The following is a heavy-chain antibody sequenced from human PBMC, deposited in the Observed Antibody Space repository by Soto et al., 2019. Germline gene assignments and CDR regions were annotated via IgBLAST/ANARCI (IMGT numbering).Heavy chain of an antibody. Sequence: ASVKGSCKASGYTFTGPFIHWVRQAPGQGLEWMGWINPNSGATKYAQKFQGRVTMTRDTSISTAYMEPTLLRSDDTAIYYCARGGGTILAPVPLGEVTLFTVSS. CDR3: ARGGGTILAPVP. V-gene: IGHV1-2*02. CDR1: GYTFTGPF. D-gene: IGHD3-3*01. CDR2: INPNSGAT. J-gene: IGHJ5*02.